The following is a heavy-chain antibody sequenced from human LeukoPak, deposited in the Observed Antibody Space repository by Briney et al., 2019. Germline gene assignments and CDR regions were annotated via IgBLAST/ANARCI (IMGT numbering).Heavy chain of an antibody. CDR1: GGSISRSSYY. D-gene: IGHD2-2*01. CDR3: ATYQMLDNLFDP. Sequence: SETLSLTCTVSGGSISRSSYYWGWIRQPPGKGLEWIGNIYYSGSTYYNPSLKSRVTISVGTSKNQFSLKLSSVTAADTAVYYCATYQMLDNLFDPWGQGTLVTVSS. CDR2: IYYSGST. V-gene: IGHV4-39*07. J-gene: IGHJ5*02.